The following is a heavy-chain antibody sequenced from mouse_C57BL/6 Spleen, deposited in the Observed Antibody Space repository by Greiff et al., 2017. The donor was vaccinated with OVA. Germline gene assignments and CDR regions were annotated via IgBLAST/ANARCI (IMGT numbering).Heavy chain of an antibody. CDR3: ARGDWDEGGDY. D-gene: IGHD4-1*01. CDR2: ISYDGSN. CDR1: GYSITSGYY. Sequence: EVQLQQSGPGLVKPSQSLSLTCSVTGYSITSGYYWNWIRQFPGNKLEWMGYISYDGSNNYNPSLKNRISITRDTSKNQFFLKLNSVTTEDTATYYCARGDWDEGGDYWGQGTTLTVSS. J-gene: IGHJ2*01. V-gene: IGHV3-6*01.